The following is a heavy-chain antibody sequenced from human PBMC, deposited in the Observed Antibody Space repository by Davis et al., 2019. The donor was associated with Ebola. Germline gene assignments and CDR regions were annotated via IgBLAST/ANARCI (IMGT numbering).Heavy chain of an antibody. Sequence: PGGSLRLSCAASGFIFRSYVMSWVRQAPGKGLEWVSTLGTSADTYYADSVKGRFTISRDNSRNTLYLQMNGLRAEDTAVYYCASAWGRYYFDYWGQGTLVTVSS. J-gene: IGHJ4*02. CDR2: LGTSADT. D-gene: IGHD3-16*01. CDR1: GFIFRSYV. CDR3: ASAWGRYYFDY. V-gene: IGHV3-23*01.